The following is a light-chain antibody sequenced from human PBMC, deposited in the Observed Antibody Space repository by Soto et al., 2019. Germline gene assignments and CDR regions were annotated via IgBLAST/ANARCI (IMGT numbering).Light chain of an antibody. J-gene: IGLJ2*01. V-gene: IGLV2-14*02. CDR1: SSDVGRYNI. CDR3: ATWDDSLNGVV. Sequence: QSALTQPASVSGSPGQSITISCTGSSSDVGRYNIVSWYQQHPGKAPKLMIYEGSQRPSGVSDRFSGSKSGTSASLAISGLQSEDAADYYCATWDDSLNGVVFGGGTKLTVL. CDR2: EGS.